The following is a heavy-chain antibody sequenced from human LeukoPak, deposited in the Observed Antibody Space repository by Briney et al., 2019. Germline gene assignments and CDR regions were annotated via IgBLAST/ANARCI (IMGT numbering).Heavy chain of an antibody. CDR3: AKYPASGGYFDY. CDR2: ISGSGANT. Sequence: GGSLRQSCAASGFTFSTYSMSWVRLAPGKGLEWVSGISGSGANTYYADSVKGRFTISRDNSKTTLYLQMNSLRAEDTAVFYCAKYPASGGYFDYWGQGTLVTVSS. CDR1: GFTFSTYS. V-gene: IGHV3-23*01. D-gene: IGHD6-13*01. J-gene: IGHJ4*02.